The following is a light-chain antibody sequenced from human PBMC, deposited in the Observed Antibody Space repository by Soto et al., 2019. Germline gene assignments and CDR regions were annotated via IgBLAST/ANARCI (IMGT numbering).Light chain of an antibody. CDR3: LQHNSYPLT. CDR1: QDIRND. V-gene: IGKV1-17*01. Sequence: IQLTHSPSSLSASVGDRVTITFRASQDIRNDLGWYQQKPGKAPKRLIYAASSLQSGVPSRFSGSASGTEITLTISGLQPEDSATYYCLQHNSYPLTFGGGTKGDI. J-gene: IGKJ4*01. CDR2: AAS.